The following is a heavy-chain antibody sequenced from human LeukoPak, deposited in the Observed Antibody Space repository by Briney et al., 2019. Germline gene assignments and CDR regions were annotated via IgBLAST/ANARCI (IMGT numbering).Heavy chain of an antibody. V-gene: IGHV1-3*01. D-gene: IGHD3-22*01. CDR1: GYTFTSYA. CDR3: ARAQFYYYDSSGYYAPLDY. Sequence: APVTVSCTASGYTFTSYAMHWVRQAPGQRLEWMGWINAGNGNTKYSQKFQGRVTITRDTSASTAYMELSSLRSEDTAVYYCARAQFYYYDSSGYYAPLDYWGQGTLVTVSS. CDR2: INAGNGNT. J-gene: IGHJ4*02.